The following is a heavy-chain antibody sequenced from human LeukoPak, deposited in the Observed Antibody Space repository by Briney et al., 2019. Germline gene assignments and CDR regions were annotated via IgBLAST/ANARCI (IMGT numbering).Heavy chain of an antibody. CDR3: ARDPSIAVTGTRGGVWFDL. CDR1: GGSISSSNW. J-gene: IGHJ5*02. Sequence: KSSETLSLTCTVSGGSISSSNWWSWVRQPPGKGLEWIGEIYHSGSTNHNPSLKSRVGISIDTSKNQFSLKVSSVTVADTAVYYCARDPSIAVTGTRGGVWFDLWGQGTLVTVSS. CDR2: IYHSGST. V-gene: IGHV4-4*02. D-gene: IGHD6-19*01.